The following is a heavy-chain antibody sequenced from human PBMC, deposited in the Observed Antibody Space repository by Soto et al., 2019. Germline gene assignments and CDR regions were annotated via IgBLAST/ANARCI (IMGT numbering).Heavy chain of an antibody. J-gene: IGHJ4*02. D-gene: IGHD5-12*01. CDR3: ARGHIVATILDY. V-gene: IGHV3-48*03. CDR2: IDHSGTTI. CDR1: GFIFSNYE. Sequence: GGSLRLSCAASGFIFSNYEMSWVRQAPGKGLEWVSYIDHSGTTIYYADSVKSRFTISRDNAKNSLFLQMNSLRAEDTAVYYCARGHIVATILDYWGQGTLVTVSS.